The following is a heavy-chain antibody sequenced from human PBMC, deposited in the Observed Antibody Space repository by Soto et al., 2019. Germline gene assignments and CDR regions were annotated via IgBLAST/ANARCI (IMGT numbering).Heavy chain of an antibody. CDR1: GFTFSSYG. CDR3: AKEAGYCISTSCREDYFDY. J-gene: IGHJ4*02. D-gene: IGHD2-2*03. V-gene: IGHV3-30*18. CDR2: ISYDGSNK. Sequence: QVQLVESGGGVVQPGRSLRLSCAASGFTFSSYGMHWVRQAPGKGLEWVAVISYDGSNKYYADSVKGRFTISRDNSKNTLYLQMNSLRAEDTAVYYCAKEAGYCISTSCREDYFDYWGQGTLVTVSS.